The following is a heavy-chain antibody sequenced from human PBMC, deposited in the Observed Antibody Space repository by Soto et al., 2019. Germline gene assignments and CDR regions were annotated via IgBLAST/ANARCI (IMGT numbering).Heavy chain of an antibody. CDR1: GGSISSGSYY. D-gene: IGHD1-7*01. CDR3: ASTTIPGTTIDY. CDR2: IYYSGST. V-gene: IGHV4-39*01. J-gene: IGHJ4*02. Sequence: TSETLSLTCTVSGGSISSGSYYWGWLRQPTGKGLEWIGSIYYSGSTYYNPSLKSRVTISVDTSKNQFSLKLSSVTAADTAVYYCASTTIPGTTIDYWGQGTLVTVSS.